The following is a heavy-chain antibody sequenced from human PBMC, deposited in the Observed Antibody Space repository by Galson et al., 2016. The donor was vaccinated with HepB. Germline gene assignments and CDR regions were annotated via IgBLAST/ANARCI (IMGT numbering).Heavy chain of an antibody. J-gene: IGHJ4*02. Sequence: SLRLSCAVSGFTFSSYSMDGVRQAPGKGLEWVSYITSSSSTIYYADSVKGRFTISRDHAKNSLYLQMNSRRDEDTAVYYCARESYYGGNSFDQYYFDYWGQGTLVTGSS. D-gene: IGHD4-23*01. CDR2: ITSSSSTI. CDR3: ARESYYGGNSFDQYYFDY. V-gene: IGHV3-48*02. CDR1: GFTFSSYS.